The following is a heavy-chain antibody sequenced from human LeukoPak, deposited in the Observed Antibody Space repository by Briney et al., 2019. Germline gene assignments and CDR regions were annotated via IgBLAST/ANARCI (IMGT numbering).Heavy chain of an antibody. CDR3: ARVGEYSSSWIQFDY. V-gene: IGHV3-74*01. J-gene: IGHJ4*02. CDR1: GFTFSSYW. Sequence: PGGSLRLSCAASGFTFSSYWVHWVRQAPGKGLVWVSRINSDGSSTSYADSVKGRFTISRDNAKNTLYLQMNSLRAEDTAVYYCARVGEYSSSWIQFDYWGQGTLVTVSS. D-gene: IGHD6-13*01. CDR2: INSDGSST.